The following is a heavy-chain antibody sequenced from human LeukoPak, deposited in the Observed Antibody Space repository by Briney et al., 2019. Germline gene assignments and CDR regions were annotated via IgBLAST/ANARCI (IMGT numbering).Heavy chain of an antibody. CDR3: ARGRSLYYDSSGYYSGPAFDI. CDR2: INPSGGST. J-gene: IGHJ3*02. V-gene: IGHV1-46*01. D-gene: IGHD3-22*01. CDR1: GYTFTGYY. Sequence: ASVKVSCKASGYTFTGYYMHWVRQAPGQGLEWMGIINPSGGSTSYAQKFQGRVTMTRDTSTSTVYMELSSLRSEDTAVYYCARGRSLYYDSSGYYSGPAFDIWGQGTMVTVSS.